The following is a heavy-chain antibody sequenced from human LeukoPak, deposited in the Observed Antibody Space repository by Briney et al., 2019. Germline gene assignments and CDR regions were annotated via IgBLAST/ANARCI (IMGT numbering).Heavy chain of an antibody. CDR3: AREIAFRAGRDAFDI. Sequence: GASVKVSCKASGYTFSSFYMHWVRQAPGQGLEWMGIINPSSGSTSYAQKFQDRVTMTRDTSTSTVYMELSSLRSEDTAVYYCAREIAFRAGRDAFDIWGQGTMVTVSS. CDR1: GYTFSSFY. CDR2: INPSSGST. J-gene: IGHJ3*02. V-gene: IGHV1-46*01. D-gene: IGHD1-14*01.